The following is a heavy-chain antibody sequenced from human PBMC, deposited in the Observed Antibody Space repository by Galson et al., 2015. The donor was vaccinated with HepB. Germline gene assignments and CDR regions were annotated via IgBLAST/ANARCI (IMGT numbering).Heavy chain of an antibody. J-gene: IGHJ3*02. CDR2: VGISGSTM. CDR1: GFTFSSYG. D-gene: IGHD1-26*01. V-gene: IGHV3-48*01. CDR3: ARDQNLRGSYYGGFDI. Sequence: SLRLSCAASGFTFSSYGMNWVRQAPGKGLEWVSYVGISGSTMYYADSVKGRFTISRDNAKNSLYLQMNSLRAEDTAVYYCARDQNLRGSYYGGFDIWGQGTMVTVSS.